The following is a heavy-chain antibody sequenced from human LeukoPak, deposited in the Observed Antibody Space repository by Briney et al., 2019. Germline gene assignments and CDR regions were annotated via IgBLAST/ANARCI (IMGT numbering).Heavy chain of an antibody. CDR3: ARDSGILRYFDWLAPVGNWFDP. CDR2: IRYDGGNK. J-gene: IGHJ5*02. D-gene: IGHD3-9*01. CDR1: GFTFSSYG. V-gene: IGHV3-30*02. Sequence: GGSLRLSCAASGFTFSSYGMHWVRQAPGKGLEWVAFIRYDGGNKYYADSVKGRFTISRDNAKNSLYLQMNSLRAEDTAVYYCARDSGILRYFDWLAPVGNWFDPWGQGTLVTVSS.